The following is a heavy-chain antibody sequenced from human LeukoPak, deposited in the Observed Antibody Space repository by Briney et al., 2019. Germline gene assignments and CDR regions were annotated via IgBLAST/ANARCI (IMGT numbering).Heavy chain of an antibody. V-gene: IGHV3-9*01. D-gene: IGHD1-26*01. CDR3: AKGGGSYSRDWFDP. Sequence: GGSLRLSCAASGFTFDDYAMHWVRQAPGKGLEWVSGISWNSGSIGYADSVKGRFTISRDNAKNSLYPQMNSLRAEDTALYYCAKGGGSYSRDWFDPWGQGTLVTVSS. CDR1: GFTFDDYA. CDR2: ISWNSGSI. J-gene: IGHJ5*02.